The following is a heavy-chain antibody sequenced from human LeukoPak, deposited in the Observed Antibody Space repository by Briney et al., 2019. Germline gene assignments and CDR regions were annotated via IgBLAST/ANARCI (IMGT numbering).Heavy chain of an antibody. CDR1: GFTFDDYA. CDR3: AKGRKQQLSTNWFDP. J-gene: IGHJ5*02. D-gene: IGHD6-13*01. Sequence: GGSLRLSCAASGFTFDDYAMHWVRQAPGKGLEWVSGISWTSGSIGYADSVKGRFTISRDNAKNSLYLQMNSLRAEDTALYYCAKGRKQQLSTNWFDPWGQGTLVTVSS. CDR2: ISWTSGSI. V-gene: IGHV3-9*01.